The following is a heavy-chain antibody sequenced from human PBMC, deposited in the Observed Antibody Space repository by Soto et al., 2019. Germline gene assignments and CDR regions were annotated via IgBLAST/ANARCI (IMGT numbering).Heavy chain of an antibody. V-gene: IGHV1-18*01. CDR3: ARFRYYYGSGGNDFDY. J-gene: IGHJ4*02. CDR1: GYTFTSYG. CDR2: ISGYNGNT. D-gene: IGHD3-10*01. Sequence: QVQLVQSGPEVKKPGASVKVSCKASGYTFTSYGISWVRQAPGQGLEWMGWISGYNGNTNYAHKLQGRVTMNTYTATNTAYMDLRRLRSDDTAVYYCARFRYYYGSGGNDFDYWDQGTLVTVSS.